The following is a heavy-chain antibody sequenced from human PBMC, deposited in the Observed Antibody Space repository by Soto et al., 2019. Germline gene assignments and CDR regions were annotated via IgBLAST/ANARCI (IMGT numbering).Heavy chain of an antibody. V-gene: IGHV3-21*01. CDR1: GFTFSLYS. D-gene: IGHD3-22*01. CDR2: ITSSSSYI. CDR3: VRARSTDSRPDY. Sequence: GGSLRLSCAASGFTFSLYSMIWVRQAPGKGLEWVASITSSSSYIYYEDSLKGRFTISRDNAKNSLFLQLDSLRAEDTAVYFCVRARSTDSRPDYWGQGTLVTVSS. J-gene: IGHJ4*02.